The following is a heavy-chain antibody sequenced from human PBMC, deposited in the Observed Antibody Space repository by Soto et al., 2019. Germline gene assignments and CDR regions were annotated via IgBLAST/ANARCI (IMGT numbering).Heavy chain of an antibody. V-gene: IGHV3-23*01. Sequence: EVQLLESGGGLVQPGGSLRLSCAASGFTFSSYAMSWVRQAPGKGLEWVSAISGSGGSTYYADSVKGRFTISRDNSKNTLYLQMNNLRAEDTAVYYCAKAPYYDFWSGYLDYWGQGTLVTVSS. CDR1: GFTFSSYA. CDR3: AKAPYYDFWSGYLDY. J-gene: IGHJ4*02. D-gene: IGHD3-3*01. CDR2: ISGSGGST.